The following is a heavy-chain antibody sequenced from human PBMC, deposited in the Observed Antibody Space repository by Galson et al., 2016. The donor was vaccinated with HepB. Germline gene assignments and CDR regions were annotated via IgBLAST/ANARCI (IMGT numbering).Heavy chain of an antibody. CDR3: ARGSNDYGLQV. Sequence: TLSLTCTVSGVSISSGGLYWNWIRQHPGKGLEWIGNIHHTVATYSNPSLMSRVTISVDTSKNQFSLKFRSVTAADTAVYYCARGSNDYGLQVWGQGAQVIVSS. CDR2: IHHTVAT. V-gene: IGHV4-30-4*08. CDR1: GVSISSGGLY. J-gene: IGHJ4*02. D-gene: IGHD4-17*01.